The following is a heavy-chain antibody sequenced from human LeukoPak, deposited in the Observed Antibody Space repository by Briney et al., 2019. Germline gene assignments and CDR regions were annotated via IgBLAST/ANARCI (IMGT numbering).Heavy chain of an antibody. CDR2: IYYSGST. D-gene: IGHD3-22*01. Sequence: PSETLSLTCTVSGGSISSYYWSWIRQPPGKGLEWIGYIYYSGSTNYNPSLKSRVTISVDTSKNQFSLKLSSVTAADTAVYYCARVRYYDSSGSQVDAFDIWGQGTMVTVSS. J-gene: IGHJ3*02. CDR1: GGSISSYY. V-gene: IGHV4-59*12. CDR3: ARVRYYDSSGSQVDAFDI.